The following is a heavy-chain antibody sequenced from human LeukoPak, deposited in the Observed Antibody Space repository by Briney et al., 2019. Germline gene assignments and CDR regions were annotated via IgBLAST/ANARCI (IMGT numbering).Heavy chain of an antibody. CDR1: GFTFSSYE. Sequence: GGSLRLSCAASGFTFSSYEMNWVRQAPGKGLEWVSYISSSGSTIYYADSVKGRFTISRDNAKNSLYLQMNSLRAEDTAVYYCARDGDSSNWVYFDYWGQGTLVTVAS. CDR3: ARDGDSSNWVYFDY. CDR2: ISSSGSTI. J-gene: IGHJ4*02. D-gene: IGHD6-13*01. V-gene: IGHV3-48*03.